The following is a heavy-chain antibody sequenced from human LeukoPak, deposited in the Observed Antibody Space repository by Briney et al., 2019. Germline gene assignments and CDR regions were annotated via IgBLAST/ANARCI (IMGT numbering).Heavy chain of an antibody. CDR3: ARALNSGNSDFGY. CDR2: INHSGST. Sequence: SETPSLTCAVYGGSGSGYYWSWIRQPPGKGLEWIGEINHSGSTNYNPSLKSRVTISVDTSKNQFSLKLSSVTAADTAVYYCARALNSGNSDFGYWGQGTLVTVSS. J-gene: IGHJ4*01. V-gene: IGHV4-34*01. D-gene: IGHD4-23*01. CDR1: GGSGSGYY.